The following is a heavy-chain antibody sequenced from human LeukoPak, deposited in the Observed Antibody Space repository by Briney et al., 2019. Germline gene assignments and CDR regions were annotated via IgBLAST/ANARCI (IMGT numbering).Heavy chain of an antibody. CDR3: ARGQDSCSSTSCYTRSNWFDP. Sequence: GASVKVSCKASGYTFTSYDINWVRQATGQGLEWMGWMNPNSGNTGYAQKFQGRVTITRNTSISTAYMELSSLRSEDTAVYYCARGQDSCSSTSCYTRSNWFDPWGQGTLVTVSS. D-gene: IGHD2-2*02. J-gene: IGHJ5*02. CDR1: GYTFTSYD. CDR2: MNPNSGNT. V-gene: IGHV1-8*03.